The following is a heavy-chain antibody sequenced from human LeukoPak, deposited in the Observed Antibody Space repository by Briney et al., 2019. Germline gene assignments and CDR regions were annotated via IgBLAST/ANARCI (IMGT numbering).Heavy chain of an antibody. Sequence: GGSLRLSCAASGFTFDDYGMSWVRQAPGKGLEWVSGINWNGGSTGYADSVKGRFTISRDNAKNSLYLQMNSLRAEDTALYYCERLITMVRGYMDVWGKGTTVTVSS. CDR1: GFTFDDYG. J-gene: IGHJ6*03. V-gene: IGHV3-20*04. D-gene: IGHD3-10*01. CDR2: INWNGGST. CDR3: ERLITMVRGYMDV.